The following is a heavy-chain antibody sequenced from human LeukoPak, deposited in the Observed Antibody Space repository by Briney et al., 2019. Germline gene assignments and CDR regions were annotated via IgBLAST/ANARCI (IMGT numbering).Heavy chain of an antibody. D-gene: IGHD4-17*01. CDR2: ISGSGGST. V-gene: IGHV3-23*01. J-gene: IGHJ4*02. CDR1: GFTFSSYA. Sequence: GGSLRLSCAASGFTFSSYAMSWVRQAPGKGLEWVSAISGSGGSTYYADPVKGRFTISRDNSKNTLYLQMNSLRAEDTAVYYCATTTVTTGDYFDYWGQGTLVTVSS. CDR3: ATTTVTTGDYFDY.